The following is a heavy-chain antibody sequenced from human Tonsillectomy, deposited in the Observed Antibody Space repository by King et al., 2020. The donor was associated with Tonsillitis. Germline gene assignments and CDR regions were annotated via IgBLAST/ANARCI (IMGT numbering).Heavy chain of an antibody. CDR2: IIPFLGIA. V-gene: IGHV1-69*09. CDR3: ASDYYDSGSYRSGEY. D-gene: IGHD3-10*01. Sequence: QLVQSGAEVKKPGSSVKVSCKASGGTFGSYGIGWVRQAPGQGLEWMGRIIPFLGIANYAQKFQGRLTITADKSTSTAYMELSSLRYEDTAVYYCASDYYDSGSYRSGEYCGQGTLVTVSS. CDR1: GGTFGSYG. J-gene: IGHJ4*02.